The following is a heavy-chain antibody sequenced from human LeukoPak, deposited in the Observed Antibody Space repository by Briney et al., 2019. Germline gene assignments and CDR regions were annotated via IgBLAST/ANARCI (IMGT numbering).Heavy chain of an antibody. D-gene: IGHD3/OR15-3a*01. CDR2: ISSSSSYI. CDR3: ARGIETIFGPVATYYFDY. CDR1: GFTFSSYS. V-gene: IGHV3-21*01. J-gene: IGHJ4*02. Sequence: PGGSLRLSCAASGFTFSSYSMNWVRQAPGKGLEWVSSISSSSSYIYYADSVKGRFTISRDDAKNSLYLQMNSLRAEDTAVYYCARGIETIFGPVATYYFDYWGQGTLVTVSS.